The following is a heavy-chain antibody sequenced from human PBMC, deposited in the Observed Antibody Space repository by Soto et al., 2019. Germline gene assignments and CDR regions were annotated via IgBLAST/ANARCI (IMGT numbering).Heavy chain of an antibody. CDR1: GYTFTSYY. CDR3: ARERLPITMIVVPSYNWFDP. J-gene: IGHJ5*02. Sequence: DSVEVSCKASGYTFTSYYMHWVRQAPGQGLEWMGIINPSGGSTSYAQKFQGRVTMTRDTSTSTVYMELSSLRSEDTAVYYCARERLPITMIVVPSYNWFDPWGQGTLVTVSS. CDR2: INPSGGST. D-gene: IGHD3-22*01. V-gene: IGHV1-46*01.